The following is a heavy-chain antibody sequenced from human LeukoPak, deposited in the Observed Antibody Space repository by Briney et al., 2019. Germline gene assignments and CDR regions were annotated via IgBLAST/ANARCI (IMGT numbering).Heavy chain of an antibody. CDR3: ARAADSSGYHSAYFDY. Sequence: GASVKVSCKASGGTFSSYAISWVRQAPGQGLEWMGGIIPIFGTANYAQKFQGRVTITTDESTSTAYMELSSLRSEGTAVYYCARAADSSGYHSAYFDYWGQGTLVAVSS. D-gene: IGHD3-22*01. CDR2: IIPIFGTA. V-gene: IGHV1-69*05. CDR1: GGTFSSYA. J-gene: IGHJ4*02.